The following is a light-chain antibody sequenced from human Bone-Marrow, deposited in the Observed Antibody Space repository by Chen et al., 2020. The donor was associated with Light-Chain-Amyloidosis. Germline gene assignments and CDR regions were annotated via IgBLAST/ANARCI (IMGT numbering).Light chain of an antibody. V-gene: IGLV3-25*03. CDR3: QSADSSGTYEVI. CDR2: RDT. CDR1: DLPTKY. Sequence: YELTQPPSVSVSPGQTARITCSGDDLPTKYAYWYQQKPGQAPVLVIHRDTERPWGISGRFSGSSSGTAATLTISGVQAEDEADYHCQSADSSGTYEVIFGGGTKLTVL. J-gene: IGLJ2*01.